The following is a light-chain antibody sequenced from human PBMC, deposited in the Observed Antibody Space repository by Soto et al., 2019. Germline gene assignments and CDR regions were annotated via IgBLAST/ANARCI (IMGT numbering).Light chain of an antibody. CDR1: SSDVVGYNY. V-gene: IGLV2-14*01. CDR3: SSYTIRSTLV. Sequence: QSALTQPASVSASPGQSISISCTGSSSDVVGYNYVSWYQQLPGKAPKLMIFEVTNRPSGVSNRFSGSKSGNTASLTISRLQAEDEADYFCSSYTIRSTLVFGTGTKVTVL. J-gene: IGLJ1*01. CDR2: EVT.